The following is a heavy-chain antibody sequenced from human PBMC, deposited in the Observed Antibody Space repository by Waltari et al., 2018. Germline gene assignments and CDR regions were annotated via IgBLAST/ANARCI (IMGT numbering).Heavy chain of an antibody. CDR2: IYYSGRT. D-gene: IGHD2-21*02. Sequence: QLQLQESGPGLVKPSETLSLTCTVSGGSISSSSYYWGWIRQPPGKGLEWIGSIYYSGRTYYNPSLKSGVTISVDTSKNQFSLKLSSVTAADTAVYYCARTPSSYCGGDCYQYYFDYWGQGTLVTVSS. V-gene: IGHV4-39*01. CDR3: ARTPSSYCGGDCYQYYFDY. J-gene: IGHJ4*02. CDR1: GGSISSSSYY.